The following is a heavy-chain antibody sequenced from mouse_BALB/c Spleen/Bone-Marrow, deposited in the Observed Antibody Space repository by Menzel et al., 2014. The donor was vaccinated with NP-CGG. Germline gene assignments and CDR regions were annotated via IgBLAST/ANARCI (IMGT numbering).Heavy chain of an antibody. CDR3: ASYRYAWYFDV. Sequence: VQLQHSGAELVKPGASVKLSCSASGFNIKDTYTHWVKQRPEQGLEWIGRIDPADGNTKYDPKFQGKATITADTSSNTAYLQLSSLTSEDTAVYYCASYRYAWYFDVWGAGTTVTVSS. J-gene: IGHJ1*01. V-gene: IGHV14-3*02. CDR1: GFNIKDTY. D-gene: IGHD2-14*01. CDR2: IDPADGNT.